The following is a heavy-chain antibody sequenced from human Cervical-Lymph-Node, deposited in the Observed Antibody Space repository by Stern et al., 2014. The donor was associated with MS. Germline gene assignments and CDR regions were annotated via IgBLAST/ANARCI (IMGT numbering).Heavy chain of an antibody. CDR1: GYTFTNYY. J-gene: IGHJ6*02. D-gene: IGHD6-19*01. CDR3: AREVAGHRLGMMDV. Sequence: QVQLVQSGAEVKKPGASVKVSCKPSGYTFTNYYMPWVRQAPGQGLAWMGIINPSGGSTSYAQKFQGRVTMTRDTSTSTVYMELSSLRSEDTAVYYCAREVAGHRLGMMDVWGQGTTVTVSS. V-gene: IGHV1-46*01. CDR2: INPSGGST.